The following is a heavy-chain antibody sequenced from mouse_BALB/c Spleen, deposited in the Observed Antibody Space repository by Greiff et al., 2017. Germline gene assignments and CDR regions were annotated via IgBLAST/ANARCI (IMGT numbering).Heavy chain of an antibody. J-gene: IGHJ2*01. Sequence: EVQLVESGGGLVQPGGSRKLSCAASGFSFSSYGMNWVRQAPEKGLEWVAYISSGSSTIYYADTVKGRFTISRDNPKNTLFLQMTSLRSEDTAMYYCARGLLKGLYYFDYWGQGTTLTVSS. CDR3: ARGLLKGLYYFDY. CDR2: ISSGSSTI. V-gene: IGHV5-17*02. CDR1: GFSFSSYG. D-gene: IGHD1-3*01.